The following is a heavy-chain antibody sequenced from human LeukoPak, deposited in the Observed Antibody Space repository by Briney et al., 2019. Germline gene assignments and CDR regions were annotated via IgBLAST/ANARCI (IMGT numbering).Heavy chain of an antibody. D-gene: IGHD4-17*01. J-gene: IGHJ4*02. CDR3: AKDPDYGDYAFDY. CDR2: ISGSGGST. CDR1: GFTFSSYA. Sequence: GGSLRLSCAASGFTFSSYAMSWVRQAPGKRLEWVSAISGSGGSTYYADSVKGRFTISRDNSKNTLYLQMNSLRAEDTAVYYCAKDPDYGDYAFDYWGQGTLVTVSS. V-gene: IGHV3-23*01.